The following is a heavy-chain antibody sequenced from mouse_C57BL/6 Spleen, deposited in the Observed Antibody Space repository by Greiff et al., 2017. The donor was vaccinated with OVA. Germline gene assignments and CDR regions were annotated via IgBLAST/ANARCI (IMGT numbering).Heavy chain of an antibody. J-gene: IGHJ4*01. CDR1: GYTFTSYW. CDR3: ARGGAMDY. Sequence: VQLQQPGAELVRPGTSVKLSCKASGYTFTSYWMHWVKQRPGQGLEWIGVIDPSDSYTNYNQKFKGEATLTVDTSSSTAYMQLSSLTSEDSAVYYCARGGAMDYWGQGTSVTVSS. V-gene: IGHV1-59*01. CDR2: IDPSDSYT.